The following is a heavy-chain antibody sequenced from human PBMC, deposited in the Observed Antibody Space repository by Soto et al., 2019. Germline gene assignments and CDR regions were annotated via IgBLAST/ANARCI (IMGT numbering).Heavy chain of an antibody. CDR3: AKCSVGTVRTSGWCNWFDP. Sequence: EVRLLESGGGLAQPGGSRRLSCAASGFTFSSSAMNWVRQAPGKGLEWVSSIRVGGGDTFYADSVRGRFTVSRDISRNILYLQMNSLRAEDTAIYCCAKCSVGTVRTSGWCNWFDPWGQGTLVTVSS. CDR1: GFTFSSSA. V-gene: IGHV3-23*01. CDR2: IRVGGGDT. J-gene: IGHJ5*02. D-gene: IGHD6-19*01.